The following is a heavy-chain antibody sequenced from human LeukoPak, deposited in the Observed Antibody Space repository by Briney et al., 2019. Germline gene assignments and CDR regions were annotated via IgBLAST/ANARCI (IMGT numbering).Heavy chain of an antibody. CDR1: GFTFSFYS. CDR3: AKRTDTSGNRGGALDI. V-gene: IGHV3-23*01. Sequence: GGSLRLSCAASGFTFSFYSMNWVRQAPGKGLEWVSSISDSGSGTYYADSVKGRFTISRDNSKNTLYLQMNSLRAEDTAVYYCAKRTDTSGNRGGALDIWGQGTMVAVSS. D-gene: IGHD3-22*01. CDR2: ISDSGSGT. J-gene: IGHJ3*02.